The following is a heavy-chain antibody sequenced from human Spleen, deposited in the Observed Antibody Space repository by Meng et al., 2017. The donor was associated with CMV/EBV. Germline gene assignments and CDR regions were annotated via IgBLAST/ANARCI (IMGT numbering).Heavy chain of an antibody. Sequence: ETLSLTCAVSGDSIRSENWWTWVRQPPGKGPEWVSRINSDGSSTSYADSVKGRFTISRDNAKNTLYLQMNSLRAEDTAVYYCARGVTRSYYVDYWGQGTLVTVSS. CDR1: GDSIRSENW. D-gene: IGHD1-26*01. J-gene: IGHJ4*02. CDR2: INSDGSST. CDR3: ARGVTRSYYVDY. V-gene: IGHV3-74*01.